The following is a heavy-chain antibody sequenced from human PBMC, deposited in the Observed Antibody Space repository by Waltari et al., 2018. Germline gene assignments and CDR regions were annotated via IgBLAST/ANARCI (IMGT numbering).Heavy chain of an antibody. CDR1: GFTFSAFY. CDR3: SRDPRPLDD. V-gene: IGHV3-11*01. Sequence: QVQLAESGVGLVKPGGSLRLCCAVSGFTFSAFYMTWIRQDPGKGLECVSFISGSGSVISYADSVKGRFTVSRDNAKNSLYLRMNSLRVEDTAVYYCSRDPRPLDDWGQGTLVTVSS. J-gene: IGHJ1*01. CDR2: ISGSGSVI.